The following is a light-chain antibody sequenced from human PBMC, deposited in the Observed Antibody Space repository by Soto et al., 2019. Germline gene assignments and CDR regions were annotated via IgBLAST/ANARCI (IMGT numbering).Light chain of an antibody. CDR1: QRISSW. J-gene: IGKJ1*01. V-gene: IGKV1-5*03. CDR2: KAS. Sequence: DIQITQSPSTLAASVGDRVAITSRASQRISSWLAWYQQKPGEAPKLLVHKASTLEGWVPSRFSASGSGTEFTLTISCLQPDDFATYYCQQYNSYSWTFGQGTKVAIK. CDR3: QQYNSYSWT.